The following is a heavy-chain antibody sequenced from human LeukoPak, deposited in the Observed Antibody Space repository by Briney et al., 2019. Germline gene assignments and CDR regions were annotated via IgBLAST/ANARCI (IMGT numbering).Heavy chain of an antibody. Sequence: SETLSLTCTVSGGSISSSSYYWGWIRQPPGKGLEWIGSIYYGGSTYYNPSLKSRVTISVDTSKNQFSLKLSSVTAADTAVYYCARQGIVATAFDYWGQGTLVTVSS. CDR1: GGSISSSSYY. CDR3: ARQGIVATAFDY. CDR2: IYYGGST. J-gene: IGHJ4*02. D-gene: IGHD5-12*01. V-gene: IGHV4-39*01.